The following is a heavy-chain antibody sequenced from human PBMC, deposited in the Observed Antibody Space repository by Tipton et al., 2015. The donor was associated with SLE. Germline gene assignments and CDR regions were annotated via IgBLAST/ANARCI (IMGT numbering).Heavy chain of an antibody. CDR3: ARDPLLLWFGEPRPHGAFDI. D-gene: IGHD3-10*01. V-gene: IGHV4-34*01. CDR2: INHSGST. CDR1: GGSFSGYY. J-gene: IGHJ3*02. Sequence: TLSLTCAVYGGSFSGYYWSWIRQPPGKGLEWIGEINHSGSTNYNPSLKSRVTISVDTSKNQFSLKLSSVTAADTAVYYCARDPLLLWFGEPRPHGAFDIWGQGTMVTVSS.